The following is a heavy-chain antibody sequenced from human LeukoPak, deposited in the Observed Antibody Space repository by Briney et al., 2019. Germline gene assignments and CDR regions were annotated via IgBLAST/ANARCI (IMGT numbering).Heavy chain of an antibody. J-gene: IGHJ6*03. CDR3: AKDRCSNGIGCYYYYMDV. Sequence: GGSLRLSCEGSGFTFSSYGMHWVRQAPGKGLEWVAYIQYDGSNEQYADSVKGRFSISRDSSKNILYLQMNSLRAEDTAVYYCAKDRCSNGIGCYYYYMDVWGKGTTVTISS. D-gene: IGHD2-8*01. CDR2: IQYDGSNE. CDR1: GFTFSSYG. V-gene: IGHV3-30*02.